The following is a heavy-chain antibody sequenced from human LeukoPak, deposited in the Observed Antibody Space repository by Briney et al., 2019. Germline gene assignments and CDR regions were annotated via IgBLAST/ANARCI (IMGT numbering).Heavy chain of an antibody. D-gene: IGHD6-13*01. J-gene: IGHJ4*02. V-gene: IGHV3-11*01. CDR2: ISSSGSTI. CDR1: GFTFSDYY. Sequence: GGSLGLSCAASGFTFSDYYMSWIRQAPGKGLEWVSYISSSGSTIYYADSVKGRFTISRDNAKNSLYLQMNSLRAEDTAVYYCARWESYSSSWLEDYWGQGNLVTVSS. CDR3: ARWESYSSSWLEDY.